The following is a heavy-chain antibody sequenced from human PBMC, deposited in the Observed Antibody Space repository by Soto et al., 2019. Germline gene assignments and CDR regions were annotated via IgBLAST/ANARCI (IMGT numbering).Heavy chain of an antibody. Sequence: QPGGSLRLSCAASGFTFSTYGMHWVRQAPGKGLEWVAVISYDGRNKYHADSVKGRFTISRDNSKNTVYLQMNSLRAEDTAVYYCAKDTDKMGAQYYFDYWGQGTLVTVSS. CDR2: ISYDGRNK. D-gene: IGHD1-26*01. V-gene: IGHV3-30*18. CDR3: AKDTDKMGAQYYFDY. J-gene: IGHJ4*02. CDR1: GFTFSTYG.